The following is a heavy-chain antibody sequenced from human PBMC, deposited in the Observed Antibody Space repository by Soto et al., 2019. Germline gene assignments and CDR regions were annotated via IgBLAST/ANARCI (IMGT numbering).Heavy chain of an antibody. Sequence: GESLKISCKGSGYSFTSYWIGWVRQMPGKGLEWMGIIYPGDSDTRYSPSFQGQVTISADKSISTAYLQWSSLTASDTAMYYWAAARNSSTPGMDIWRQGTTVTACS. V-gene: IGHV5-51*01. CDR2: IYPGDSDT. CDR3: AAARNSSTPGMDI. D-gene: IGHD6-13*01. CDR1: GYSFTSYW. J-gene: IGHJ6*01.